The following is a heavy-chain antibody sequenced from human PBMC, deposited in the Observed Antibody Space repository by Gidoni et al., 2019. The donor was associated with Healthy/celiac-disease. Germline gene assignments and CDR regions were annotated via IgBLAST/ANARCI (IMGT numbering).Heavy chain of an antibody. J-gene: IGHJ4*02. Sequence: QVQLQESGPGLVKPSETLSLTCAVSGYSLSSGYYWGWIRQPPGKGLEWIVSIYHSGSTYYNPSLKSRVTISVDTSKNQFSLKLSSVTAADTAVYYCATSGDIWFGDPSFDYWGQGTLVTVSS. D-gene: IGHD3-10*01. CDR3: ATSGDIWFGDPSFDY. CDR2: IYHSGST. CDR1: GYSLSSGYY. V-gene: IGHV4-38-2*01.